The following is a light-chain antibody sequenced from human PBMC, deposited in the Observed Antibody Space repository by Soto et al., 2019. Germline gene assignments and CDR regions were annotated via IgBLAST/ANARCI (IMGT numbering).Light chain of an antibody. CDR2: DAS. J-gene: IGKJ2*01. V-gene: IGKV3-11*01. Sequence: EFVLTQSTATLSLSPGEGASLSCWASQSVGTYMAWYQHKPGKPPRLLIYDASKRATGIPARFSCSGSGTNCTFTISSLEPADFALYLCQLRSSWPPYTFAQGTKVEMK. CDR3: QLRSSWPPYT. CDR1: QSVGTY.